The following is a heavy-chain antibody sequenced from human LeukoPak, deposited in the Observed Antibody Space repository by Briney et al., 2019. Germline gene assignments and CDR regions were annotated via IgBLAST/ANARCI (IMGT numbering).Heavy chain of an antibody. CDR1: GASTSTHH. D-gene: IGHD3-3*01. CDR3: ARAIPTYDFWSGYYTGPDYYGMDV. V-gene: IGHV4-59*11. Sequence: PSETLSLTCTVSGASTSTHHWSWIRQPPGKGLEWIGDLFNSGSTNYNPSLKIRVTISVDTSKNQFSLQLSSVTAADTAVYYCARAIPTYDFWSGYYTGPDYYGMDVWGQGTTVTVSS. CDR2: LFNSGST. J-gene: IGHJ6*02.